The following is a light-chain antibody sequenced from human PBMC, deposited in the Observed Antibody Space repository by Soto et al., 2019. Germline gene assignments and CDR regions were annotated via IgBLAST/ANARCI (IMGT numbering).Light chain of an antibody. V-gene: IGKV1-9*01. CDR3: QQLNSYLLT. CDR1: QGISSY. Sequence: DIQLTQSPSFLSASVGDRVTITCRASQGISSYLAWYQQKPGKAPKLLIYAASTLQSGVPSRFSGSGSGTDFTLTISSLQPEDFATYYCQQLNSYLLTFGQGTRLEI. J-gene: IGKJ5*01. CDR2: AAS.